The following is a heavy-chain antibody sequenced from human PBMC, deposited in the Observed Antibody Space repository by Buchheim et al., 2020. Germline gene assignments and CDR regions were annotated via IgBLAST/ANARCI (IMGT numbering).Heavy chain of an antibody. CDR3: AKWEYASGSYYYDS. CDR2: IRGDAGSK. J-gene: IGHJ4*02. CDR1: GFSFNNYW. V-gene: IGHV3-7*01. Sequence: EVQLVESGGGLVQPGGSLRLSCEASGFSFNNYWLSWVRQAPGKGPEWVAIIRGDAGSKYYAASVKGRFTISRDNAKHSLYLQMNSLRADDTAVYFCAKWEYASGSYYYDSWGQG. D-gene: IGHD3-10*01.